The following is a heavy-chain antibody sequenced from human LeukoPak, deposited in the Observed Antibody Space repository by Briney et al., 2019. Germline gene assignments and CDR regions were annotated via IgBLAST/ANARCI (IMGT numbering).Heavy chain of an antibody. D-gene: IGHD3-10*02. CDR1: GFTFSSYA. CDR3: ATTFGELLSPYFDY. J-gene: IGHJ4*02. Sequence: GGSLRLSCAASGFTFSSYAMSWVRQAPGKGLEWVSAISGTGTLTYYADSVKGRFTISRDNSKNTLYLQMNSLRAEDTAVYYCATTFGELLSPYFDYWGQGTLVTVSS. CDR2: ISGTGTLT. V-gene: IGHV3-23*01.